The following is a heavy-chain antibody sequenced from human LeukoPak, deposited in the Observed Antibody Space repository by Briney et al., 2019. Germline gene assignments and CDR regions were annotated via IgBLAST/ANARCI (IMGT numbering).Heavy chain of an antibody. J-gene: IGHJ5*02. CDR1: GYSISSGYY. D-gene: IGHD6-13*01. Sequence: SETLSLTCAVSGYSISSGYYRGWIRQPPGKGLEWIGSIYHSGGTYYNPSLKSRFTISVDTSKNQFSLKLSSVTAADTAVYYCGREAAAGSNSFDPWGQGTLVTVSS. V-gene: IGHV4-38-2*02. CDR3: GREAAAGSNSFDP. CDR2: IYHSGGT.